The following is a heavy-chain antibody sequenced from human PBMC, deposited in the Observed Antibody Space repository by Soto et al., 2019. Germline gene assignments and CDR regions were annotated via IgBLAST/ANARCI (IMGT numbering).Heavy chain of an antibody. CDR1: GGSVSSGGYY. D-gene: IGHD3-3*01. Sequence: QVQLQESGPGLVKTSQTLSLTCTVSGGSVSSGGYYWNWIRQHPGKGLEWLGYIFDSETAYYNPSLKSRLTISMDTSKNQCSLKVTSVTPADTAVYYCARENFGVVIHDAFDLWGQGTMVTVSS. J-gene: IGHJ3*01. CDR2: IFDSETA. V-gene: IGHV4-31*03. CDR3: ARENFGVVIHDAFDL.